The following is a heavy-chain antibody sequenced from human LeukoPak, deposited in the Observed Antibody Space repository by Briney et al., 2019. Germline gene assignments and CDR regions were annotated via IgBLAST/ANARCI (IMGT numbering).Heavy chain of an antibody. D-gene: IGHD4-17*01. Sequence: PSETLSLTCTVSGGSISSYYWSWIRQPPGKGLEWIGYIYYSGSTNYNPSLKSRVTISVDTSKNQFSLKLSSVTAADTAVYYCARGDGDYGAEYFQHWGQGTLVTVSS. J-gene: IGHJ1*01. CDR3: ARGDGDYGAEYFQH. V-gene: IGHV4-59*01. CDR1: GGSISSYY. CDR2: IYYSGST.